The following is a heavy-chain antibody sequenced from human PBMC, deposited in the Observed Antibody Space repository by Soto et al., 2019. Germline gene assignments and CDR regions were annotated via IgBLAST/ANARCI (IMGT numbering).Heavy chain of an antibody. CDR2: IWYDGSNN. Sequence: QVQLVESGGGVVPPGGSLSLSCVASGFIFSSYGMYWVRQAPGKGLEWVGVIWYDGSNNYYGDSVKGRFTISRDNSKNTLYLEMSSLRAEDTAVYYCAREPYSNYVMDVWGQGTTVTVS. J-gene: IGHJ6*02. D-gene: IGHD4-4*01. V-gene: IGHV3-33*01. CDR1: GFIFSSYG. CDR3: AREPYSNYVMDV.